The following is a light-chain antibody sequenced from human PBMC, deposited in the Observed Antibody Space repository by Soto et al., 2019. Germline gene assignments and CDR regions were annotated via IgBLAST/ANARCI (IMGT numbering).Light chain of an antibody. CDR1: SSDVGGYAY. Sequence: QSVLTQPASVSGSLGQSITISCTGTSSDVGGYAYVSWYQQHPGKAPKLMIYEVRNRPSGVSDRFSGSKSGNTASLTISGLQAEDEADYYCSSYSSTASRVVFGGGTKVTVL. J-gene: IGLJ2*01. V-gene: IGLV2-14*03. CDR2: EVR. CDR3: SSYSSTASRVV.